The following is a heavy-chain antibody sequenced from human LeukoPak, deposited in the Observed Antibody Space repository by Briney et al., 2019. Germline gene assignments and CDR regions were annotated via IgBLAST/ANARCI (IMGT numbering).Heavy chain of an antibody. Sequence: ASVKVSCKTSGYSFTDYYMHWVRQSPGQGLEWMGWINPNSGGTSAAQKFQGRVTMTRDTSITTVYMEVSWLTSDDTAIYYCARADRLHGGPYLIGPWGQGTLVTVSS. CDR2: INPNSGGT. CDR3: ARADRLHGGPYLIGP. J-gene: IGHJ5*02. V-gene: IGHV1-2*02. CDR1: GYSFTDYY. D-gene: IGHD2-21*01.